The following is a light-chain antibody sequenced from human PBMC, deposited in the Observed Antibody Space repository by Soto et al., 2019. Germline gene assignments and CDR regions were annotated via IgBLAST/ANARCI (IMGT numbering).Light chain of an antibody. CDR2: GNS. J-gene: IGLJ3*02. V-gene: IGLV1-40*01. Sequence: QSVLTQPPSVSGAPGQRVTISCTGSSSNIGAGYDVHWYQQLPGTAPKLLIYGNSNRPSGVPDRFSGSKSGTSASLAITGLQAEDEADHYCQSYYSSLSGSVFGGGTKLTVL. CDR1: SSNIGAGYD. CDR3: QSYYSSLSGSV.